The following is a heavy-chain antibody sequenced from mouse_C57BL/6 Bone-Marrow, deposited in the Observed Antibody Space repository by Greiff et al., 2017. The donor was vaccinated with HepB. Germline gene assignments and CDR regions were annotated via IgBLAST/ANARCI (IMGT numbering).Heavy chain of an antibody. CDR3: ARGYYGTYWYFDV. CDR2: ILPSIGRT. D-gene: IGHD1-1*01. J-gene: IGHJ1*03. CDR1: DSEVFPIAY. Sequence: QVQLKESGSELRSPGSSVKLSCKDFDSEVFPIAYMSWVRQKPGHGFEWIGGILPSIGRTIYGEKFEDKATLDADTLSNTAYLELNSLASEDSAIYYCARGYYGTYWYFDVWGTGTTVTVSS. V-gene: IGHV15-2*01.